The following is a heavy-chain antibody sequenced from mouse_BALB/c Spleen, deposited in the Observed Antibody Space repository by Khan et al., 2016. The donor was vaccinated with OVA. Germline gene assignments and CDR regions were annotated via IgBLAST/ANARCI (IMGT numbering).Heavy chain of an antibody. CDR3: TRSFYYGYYFDY. Sequence: EVELVESGGGLVQPGGSRKLSCAASGFTFSSFGMHWVRQAPEKGLEWVAYISSDSSTIYYADTVKGRFTISRDHPKNTLFLQMTSLRSDDTAMYYCTRSFYYGYYFDYWGQGTTRTVSS. CDR2: ISSDSSTI. D-gene: IGHD1-1*01. V-gene: IGHV5-17*02. CDR1: GFTFSSFG. J-gene: IGHJ2*01.